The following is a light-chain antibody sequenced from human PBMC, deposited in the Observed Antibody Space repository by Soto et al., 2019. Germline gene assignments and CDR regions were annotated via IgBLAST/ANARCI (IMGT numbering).Light chain of an antibody. Sequence: DIQMTQSPSSLTASAGDRVTITCRASQGISNYLAWYQQRPGKVPKLLIYTASTLQSGVPSRFSGSGSGAEFTLTISSLQPEDVATYYCQQRSNWPFTFGPGTKVDIK. CDR2: TAS. CDR3: QQRSNWPFT. J-gene: IGKJ3*01. V-gene: IGKV1-27*01. CDR1: QGISNY.